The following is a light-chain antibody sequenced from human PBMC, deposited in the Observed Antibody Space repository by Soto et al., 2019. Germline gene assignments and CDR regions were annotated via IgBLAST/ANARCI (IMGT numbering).Light chain of an antibody. CDR3: MQALQTPVT. V-gene: IGKV2-28*01. J-gene: IGKJ4*01. Sequence: EIVLTQSSLSLPVTPGEPASISCRSSQSLLHSDGYNYLDWYLQKPGQSPQLLIYSGSHRASGVPDRFSGSGSGTDFTLKSSRVDAEDVGIYYCMQALQTPVTFGGGTKVEI. CDR2: SGS. CDR1: QSLLHSDGYNY.